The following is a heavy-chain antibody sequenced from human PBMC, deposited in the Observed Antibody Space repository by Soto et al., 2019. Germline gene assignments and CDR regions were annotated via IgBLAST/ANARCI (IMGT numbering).Heavy chain of an antibody. J-gene: IGHJ4*02. CDR2: IYYSGST. Sequence: QLQLQESGPGLVKPSETLSLTCTVSGGSISSSSYYWGWIRQPPGKGLEWIGSIYYSGSTYYNPHLKSRVTITVDTSKNQFSLKLSSVTAADTAVYYCARRRYCSGGSCYSAYYFDYWGQGTLVTVSS. D-gene: IGHD2-15*01. CDR3: ARRRYCSGGSCYSAYYFDY. CDR1: GGSISSSSYY. V-gene: IGHV4-39*01.